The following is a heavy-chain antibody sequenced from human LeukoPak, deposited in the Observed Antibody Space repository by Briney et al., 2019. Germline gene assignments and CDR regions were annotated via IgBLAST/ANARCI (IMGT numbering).Heavy chain of an antibody. CDR2: IYTSGST. Sequence: PSETLSLTCTVSGGSISSYYWSWIRQPAGKGLEWIGRIYTSGSTNYNPSLKSRVTMSVDTSKNQFSLKLSSVTAAGTAVYYCARDETEVGATVWFDPWGQGTLVTVSS. V-gene: IGHV4-4*07. D-gene: IGHD1-26*01. CDR3: ARDETEVGATVWFDP. J-gene: IGHJ5*02. CDR1: GGSISSYY.